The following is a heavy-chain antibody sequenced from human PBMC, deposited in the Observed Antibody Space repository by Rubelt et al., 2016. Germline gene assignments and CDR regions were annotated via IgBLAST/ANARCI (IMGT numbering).Heavy chain of an antibody. CDR2: IYYSGST. CDR1: GGSFSGYY. V-gene: IGHV4-34*01. D-gene: IGHD5-24*01. Sequence: QVQLQQWGAGLLKPSETLSLTCAVYGGSFSGYYWSWIRQPPGKGLEWIGSIYYSGSTYYNPSLKSRVTISVDTSKNQFSLKLSSVTAADTAVYYCARGQRWLQYWGQGTLVTVSS. J-gene: IGHJ4*02. CDR3: ARGQRWLQY.